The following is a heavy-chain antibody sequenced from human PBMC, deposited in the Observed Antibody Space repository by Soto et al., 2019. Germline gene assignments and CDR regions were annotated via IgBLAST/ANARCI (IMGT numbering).Heavy chain of an antibody. J-gene: IGHJ4*02. D-gene: IGHD3-3*01. CDR2: IIPILGIA. V-gene: IGHV1-69*02. CDR3: ARGYLLEYYFDY. Sequence: QVQLVQSGAEVKKPGSSVKVSCKASGGTFSSYTISWVRQAPGQGLEWMGRIIPILGIANYAQKFQGRVTITADKSTSTAYMELSSLRSEDTAVYYCARGYLLEYYFDYLGQGTLVTVSS. CDR1: GGTFSSYT.